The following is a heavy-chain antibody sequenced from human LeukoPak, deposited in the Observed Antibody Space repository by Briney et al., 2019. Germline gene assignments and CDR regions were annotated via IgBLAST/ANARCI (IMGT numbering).Heavy chain of an antibody. V-gene: IGHV3-74*01. CDR2: INSDGSST. J-gene: IGHJ4*02. CDR1: GFTFSSYG. Sequence: QPGGSLRLSCAASGFTFSSYGMDWVRQAPGKGLVWVSRINSDGSSTSYADSVKGRFTISRDNAKNTLYLQMNSLRAEDTAVYYCASKIAVAATDYWGQGTLVTVSS. CDR3: ASKIAVAATDY. D-gene: IGHD6-19*01.